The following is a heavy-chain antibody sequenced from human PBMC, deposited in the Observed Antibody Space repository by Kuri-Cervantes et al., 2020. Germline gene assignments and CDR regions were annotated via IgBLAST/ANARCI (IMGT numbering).Heavy chain of an antibody. CDR1: GFTFRSYG. D-gene: IGHD5-24*01. J-gene: IGHJ2*01. Sequence: GESLKISCAASGFTFRSYGMHWVRQAPGKGLEWVAVIWDDGSKKYYADSVKGRVTVSRDSSKNTLYLQMNSLRAEDTAVYYCANFEWATIRYFDLWGRGTLVTVSS. V-gene: IGHV3-30*02. CDR2: IWDDGSKK. CDR3: ANFEWATIRYFDL.